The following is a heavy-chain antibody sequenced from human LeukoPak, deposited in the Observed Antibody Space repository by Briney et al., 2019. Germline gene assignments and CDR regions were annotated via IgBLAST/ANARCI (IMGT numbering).Heavy chain of an antibody. Sequence: ASVKVSCKASGYTFTSYGISWVRQAPGQGLEWMGWISGYNGNTNYAQKFQGRVTMTTDTSTSTAYMELRSLRSDDTAVYYCARARVERYFEWSHHYYYYMDVWGKGTTVT. V-gene: IGHV1-18*01. CDR3: ARARVERYFEWSHHYYYYMDV. D-gene: IGHD3-9*01. J-gene: IGHJ6*03. CDR1: GYTFTSYG. CDR2: ISGYNGNT.